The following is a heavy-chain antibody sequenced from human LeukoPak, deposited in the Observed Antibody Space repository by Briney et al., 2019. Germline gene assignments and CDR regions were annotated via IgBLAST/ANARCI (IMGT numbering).Heavy chain of an antibody. J-gene: IGHJ6*03. CDR1: GGSIINRSYY. V-gene: IGHV4-39*01. CDR2: IYYSGTT. Sequence: SETLSLTCTVSGGSIINRSYYWDWIRQPPGKGLEWIGSIYYSGTTYYNPSLKSRVTITVDASKNQFSLKLSYETAPDTAVYYCVARNGDYSYMDVWGKGTTVTVSS. CDR3: VARNGDYSYMDV. D-gene: IGHD1-1*01.